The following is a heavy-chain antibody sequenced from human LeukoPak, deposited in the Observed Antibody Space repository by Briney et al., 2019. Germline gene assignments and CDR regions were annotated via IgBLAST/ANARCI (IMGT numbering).Heavy chain of an antibody. J-gene: IGHJ5*02. D-gene: IGHD6-19*01. CDR3: ARDPTLYSSGWYWFDP. CDR2: INWNGGST. Sequence: RPGGSLRLSCAASGFTFDDYGMSWVRQAPGKGLEWVSGINWNGGSTGYADSVKGRFTISRDNAKNSLYLQMNSLRAEDTALYYCARDPTLYSSGWYWFDPWGQGTLVTVSS. CDR1: GFTFDDYG. V-gene: IGHV3-20*04.